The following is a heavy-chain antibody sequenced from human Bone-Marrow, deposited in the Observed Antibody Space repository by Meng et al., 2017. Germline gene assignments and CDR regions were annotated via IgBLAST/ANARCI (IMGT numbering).Heavy chain of an antibody. D-gene: IGHD1-26*01. CDR1: GYTFTSYD. CDR3: ASYLSGSYGGYYFDY. J-gene: IGHJ4*02. Sequence: ASVKVSCKASGYTFTSYDINWVRQATGQGLEWMGWMNPNSGNTGYAQKFQGRVTMTRNTSISTAYMELSSLRSEDTAVYYCASYLSGSYGGYYFDYWGQGTLVTVSS. CDR2: MNPNSGNT. V-gene: IGHV1-8*01.